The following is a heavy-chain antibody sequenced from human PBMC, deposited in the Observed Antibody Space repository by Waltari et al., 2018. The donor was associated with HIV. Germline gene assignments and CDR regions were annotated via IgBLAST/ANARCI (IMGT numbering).Heavy chain of an antibody. Sequence: VQLHQWGAGLLKPPETLSLTRAFYGGSFNHYNWNWIRQSPGKGLEWIGDINHRGYTHYHPSLTGRVSMSVDTSKNQVSLRLTSVTAADTAVYYCTRYKWPGRGYYYGLDVWGQGTTVVVS. CDR2: INHRGYT. J-gene: IGHJ6*02. V-gene: IGHV4-34*01. CDR3: TRYKWPGRGYYYGLDV. CDR1: GGSFNHYN. D-gene: IGHD1-1*01.